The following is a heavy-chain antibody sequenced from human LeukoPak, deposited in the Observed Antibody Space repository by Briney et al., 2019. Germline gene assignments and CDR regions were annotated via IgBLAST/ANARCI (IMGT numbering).Heavy chain of an antibody. V-gene: IGHV3-64*04. CDR2: ITNNGDTT. D-gene: IGHD6-13*01. CDR3: AKRVAGAMTGMDV. Sequence: GGSLRLSCSASGFTFSSYAMHWVRQAPGKGLKYVSSITNNGDTTYYADSVKGRFTISRDNSKKTLYLEMNSLRGEDTAVYYCAKRVAGAMTGMDVWGQGTTVTVSS. CDR1: GFTFSSYA. J-gene: IGHJ6*02.